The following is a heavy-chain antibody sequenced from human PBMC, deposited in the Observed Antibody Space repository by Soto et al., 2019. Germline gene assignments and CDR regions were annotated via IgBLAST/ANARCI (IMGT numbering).Heavy chain of an antibody. CDR1: GGTFSSYT. Sequence: QVQLVQSGAEVKKPGSSVKVSCKASGGTFSSYTISWVRQAPGQGLEWMGRIIPILGIANYAQKFQGRVTITADKSTSTAYMELSSLRSEDTAVYYCARGPPGRFGELWIDYWGQGTLVTVSS. CDR2: IIPILGIA. J-gene: IGHJ4*02. CDR3: ARGPPGRFGELWIDY. D-gene: IGHD3-10*01. V-gene: IGHV1-69*02.